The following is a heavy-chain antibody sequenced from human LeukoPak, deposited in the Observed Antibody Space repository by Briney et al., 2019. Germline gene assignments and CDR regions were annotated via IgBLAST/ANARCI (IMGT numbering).Heavy chain of an antibody. CDR2: IKSKTDGGTT. CDR3: TIVVPAAIGGPH. CDR1: GFTFSNAW. V-gene: IGHV3-15*01. J-gene: IGHJ4*02. D-gene: IGHD2-2*01. Sequence: PGGSLRLSCAASGFTFSNAWVSWVRQAPGKGLEWVGRIKSKTDGGTTDYAAPVKGRFTISRDDSKNTLYLQMNSLKTEDTAVYYCTIVVPAAIGGPHWGQGTLVTVSS.